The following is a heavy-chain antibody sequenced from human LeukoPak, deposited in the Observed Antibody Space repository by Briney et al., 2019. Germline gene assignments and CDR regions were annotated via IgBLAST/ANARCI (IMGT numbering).Heavy chain of an antibody. CDR3: TTQYYYDSSGYYYPFGVDY. D-gene: IGHD3-22*01. J-gene: IGHJ4*02. CDR1: GFTFSNAW. V-gene: IGHV3-15*01. CDR2: IKSKTDGGTT. Sequence: GGSLRLSCAASGFTFSNAWMSWVRQAPGKGLEWVGRIKSKTDGGTTDYAASVKGRFTISRDDSKNTLYLQMNSLKTEDTAVYYCTTQYYYDSSGYYYPFGVDYWGQGTLVTVSS.